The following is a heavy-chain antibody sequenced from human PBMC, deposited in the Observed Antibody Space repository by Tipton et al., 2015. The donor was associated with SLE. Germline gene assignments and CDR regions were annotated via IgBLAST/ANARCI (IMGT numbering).Heavy chain of an antibody. D-gene: IGHD3-3*01. V-gene: IGHV4-59*08. Sequence: TLSLTCTVSGASVSSFCWNWIRQSPGKGLEWIACVCNSVSTNYDPSLKSRGTISVDTSKNHFSLKLSSVTAADTAVYYCARVLGVVKSYYMDVWGKGTTVTVSS. CDR1: GASVSSFC. J-gene: IGHJ6*03. CDR2: VCNSVST. CDR3: ARVLGVVKSYYMDV.